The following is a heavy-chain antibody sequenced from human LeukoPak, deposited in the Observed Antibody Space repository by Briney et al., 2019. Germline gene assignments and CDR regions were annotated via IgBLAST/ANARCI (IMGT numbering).Heavy chain of an antibody. Sequence: GASLQISCKGSGCSFTRKWIGWVRQVPGKGLEWMAIIYPGDSDTRYSPSFQGQVTISADKSINTAYLQWSSLKASDTAMYYCARRVVNNRNWYFDLWGRGTLVTVSS. CDR3: ARRVVNNRNWYFDL. CDR2: IYPGDSDT. V-gene: IGHV5-51*01. D-gene: IGHD4-23*01. CDR1: GCSFTRKW. J-gene: IGHJ2*01.